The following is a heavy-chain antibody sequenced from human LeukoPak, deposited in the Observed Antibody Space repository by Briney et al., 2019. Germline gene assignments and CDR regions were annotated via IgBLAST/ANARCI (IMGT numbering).Heavy chain of an antibody. CDR3: VGRGVRVYVD. V-gene: IGHV3-7*05. CDR2: IKEDGNEK. D-gene: IGHD5/OR15-5a*01. J-gene: IGHJ4*02. CDR1: GFSFSDYG. Sequence: GGSPRLSCTASGFSFSDYGMHWVRQAPGKGLEWVAGIKEDGNEKNYKDSVKGRFTISRDNANNSLYLQMNSLRAEDTAVYYCVGRGVRVYVDWGPGTLVIVSS.